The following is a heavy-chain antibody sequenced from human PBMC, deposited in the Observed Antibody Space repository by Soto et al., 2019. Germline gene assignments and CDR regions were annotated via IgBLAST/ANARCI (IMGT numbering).Heavy chain of an antibody. CDR1: GGTFSSYT. Sequence: QVQLVQSGAEVKKPGSSVKVSCKASGGTFSSYTISWVRQAPGQGLEWMGRIIPILGIANYAQKFQGRVTITADKSTSTAYMELSSLRSEDTAVYYCARGLNSYHYDYLDVWGKGTTVTVSS. V-gene: IGHV1-69*02. CDR3: ARGLNSYHYDYLDV. CDR2: IIPILGIA. J-gene: IGHJ6*03.